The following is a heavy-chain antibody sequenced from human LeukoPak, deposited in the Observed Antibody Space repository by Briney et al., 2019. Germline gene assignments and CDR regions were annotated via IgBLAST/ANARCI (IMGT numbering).Heavy chain of an antibody. CDR3: AREYYDFWSGYYPDY. J-gene: IGHJ4*02. CDR2: IKQDGSEK. Sequence: GGSLRLSCAASGFTFSSYWMSWVRQAPGKGLEWVANIKQDGSEKYYVDSVKGRFTISRDNAKNSLYLQMNSLRAEDTAVYYCAREYYDFWSGYYPDYWGQGTLVTVSS. V-gene: IGHV3-7*01. CDR1: GFTFSSYW. D-gene: IGHD3-3*01.